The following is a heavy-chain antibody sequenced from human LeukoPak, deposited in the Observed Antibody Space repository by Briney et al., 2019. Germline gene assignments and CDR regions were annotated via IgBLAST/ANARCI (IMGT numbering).Heavy chain of an antibody. V-gene: IGHV3-7*01. CDR3: ASGMSTSHY. Sequence: SGGSLRLSCAASGFTFSNYWMNWVRQAPGKGLEWVANIKQDGSEKYYVDSVRGRFTISRDNAKTSLYLQMNSLRDEDTAVYYCASGMSTSHYWGQGPLVTVFS. CDR2: IKQDGSEK. J-gene: IGHJ4*02. CDR1: GFTFSNYW. D-gene: IGHD3-10*01.